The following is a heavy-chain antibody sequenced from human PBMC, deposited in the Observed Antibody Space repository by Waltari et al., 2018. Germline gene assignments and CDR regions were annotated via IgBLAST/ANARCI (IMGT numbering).Heavy chain of an antibody. Sequence: CTASGFTFSRDWMSWVRQAPGKGLEWVANIKHDGTTKFYLDSVKGRFTISRDNAQNTVYLQMNSLRVEDTALYYCARAVDVADYWGQGTLVTVSS. CDR3: ARAVDVADY. J-gene: IGHJ4*02. V-gene: IGHV3-7*01. CDR1: GFTFSRDW. D-gene: IGHD5-12*01. CDR2: IKHDGTTK.